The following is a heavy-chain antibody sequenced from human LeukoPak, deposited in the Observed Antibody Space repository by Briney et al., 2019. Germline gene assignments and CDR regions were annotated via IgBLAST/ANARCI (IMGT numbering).Heavy chain of an antibody. J-gene: IGHJ4*02. D-gene: IGHD4-17*01. CDR1: GGSISSGDYY. V-gene: IGHV4-30-4*01. CDR3: ARAYGDYDRYFDY. CDR2: IYYSGST. Sequence: SQTLSLTCTVSGGSISSGDYYWSWIRQPPGKGLEWIGYIYYSGSTYYNPSLKSRVTISVDTSKNQFSLKLSSVTAADTAVYYCARAYGDYDRYFDYWGQGTLVTVSS.